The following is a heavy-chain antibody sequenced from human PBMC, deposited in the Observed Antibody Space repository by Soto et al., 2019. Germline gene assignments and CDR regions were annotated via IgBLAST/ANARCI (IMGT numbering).Heavy chain of an antibody. D-gene: IGHD4-17*01. CDR1: GASINTFSYF. Sequence: QVQLRESGPGLVEPSQTLSLTCTASGASINTFSYFWSWIRQHPQKGLEWIGYVHSTGNTYYNPSLESRVTISIDTSENKFSLDLDSLTAADTAVYYCARRGTYDFDYWGQGIRVTVSS. J-gene: IGHJ4*02. CDR3: ARRGTYDFDY. CDR2: VHSTGNT. V-gene: IGHV4-31*03.